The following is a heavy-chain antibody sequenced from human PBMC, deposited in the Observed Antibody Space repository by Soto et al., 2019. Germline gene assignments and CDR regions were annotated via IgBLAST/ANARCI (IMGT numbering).Heavy chain of an antibody. CDR1: GNTFTSYD. D-gene: IGHD3-10*01. CDR3: ARGRASGSYYLLDY. Sequence: ASVKVSCKASGNTFTSYDINWVRQATGHGLEWMEWINPNSGNIGYAQKFQGRVTMTRDTAIRTAYMEVSRLRSDDTAVYYCARGRASGSYYLLDYWGQGTLVTVSS. CDR2: INPNSGNI. V-gene: IGHV1-8*01. J-gene: IGHJ4*02.